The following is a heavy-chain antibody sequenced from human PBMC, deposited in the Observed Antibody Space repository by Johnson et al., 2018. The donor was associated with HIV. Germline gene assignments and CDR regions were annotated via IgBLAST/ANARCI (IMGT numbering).Heavy chain of an antibody. Sequence: VQLVESGGGVVQPGKSLRLSCAASGFTFSSYAMSWVRQAPGKGLEWVSAISGSGGSTYYADSVKGRFTISRDNSKNTLYLQMNSLRAEDTAVYYCARDQRGGYSYGDAFDFWGQGTVVSVST. V-gene: IGHV3-23*04. CDR3: ARDQRGGYSYGDAFDF. J-gene: IGHJ3*01. CDR2: ISGSGGST. CDR1: GFTFSSYA. D-gene: IGHD5-18*01.